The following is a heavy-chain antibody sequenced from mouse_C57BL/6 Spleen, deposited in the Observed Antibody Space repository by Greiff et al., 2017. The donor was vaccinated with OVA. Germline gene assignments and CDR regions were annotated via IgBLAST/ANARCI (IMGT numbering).Heavy chain of an antibody. CDR2: IRLKSDNYAT. Sequence: EVMLVESGGGFVQPGGSMKLSCVASGFTFSNYWMNWVRQSPEKGLEWVAQIRLKSDNYATHYAESVKGRFTISRDDSKSSVYLQMNNLRAEDTGIYYCTALYYDYDEDWFAYWGQGTLVTVSA. D-gene: IGHD2-4*01. CDR1: GFTFSNYW. J-gene: IGHJ3*01. V-gene: IGHV6-3*01. CDR3: TALYYDYDEDWFAY.